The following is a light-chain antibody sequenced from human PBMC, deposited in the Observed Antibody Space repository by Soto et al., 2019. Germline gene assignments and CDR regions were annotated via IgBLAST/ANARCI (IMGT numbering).Light chain of an antibody. CDR1: QSVSSSY. CDR2: GAS. CDR3: QHYGTSPTWT. J-gene: IGKJ1*01. V-gene: IGKV3-20*01. Sequence: EIVLTQSPGTLSLSPGERATLSCRASQSVSSSYLAWYQQKPGQAPRLLIYGASSRATGIPDRFSGSRSGTDFTLTISRLEPEDFAVYYCQHYGTSPTWTFGQGTKVDIK.